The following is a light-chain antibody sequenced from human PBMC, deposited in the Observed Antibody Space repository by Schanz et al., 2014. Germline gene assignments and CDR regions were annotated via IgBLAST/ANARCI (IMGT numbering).Light chain of an antibody. Sequence: QSALTQPASVSGSPGQSITISCTGTSSDVGGYNYVSWYQQHPGKAPKLMIYDVSNRPSGVSNRFSGSKSGNTASLTISGLQAEDEADYYCTSYTNNNTPHVVFGGGTQLTVL. CDR2: DVS. V-gene: IGLV2-14*01. J-gene: IGLJ2*01. CDR1: SSDVGGYNY. CDR3: TSYTNNNTPHVV.